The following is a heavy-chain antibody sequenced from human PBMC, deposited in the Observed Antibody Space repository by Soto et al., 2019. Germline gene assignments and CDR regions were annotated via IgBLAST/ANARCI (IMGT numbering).Heavy chain of an antibody. J-gene: IGHJ4*02. CDR3: ARVRTQGGYGDYEFDY. V-gene: IGHV4-31*03. Sequence: QVQLQESGPGLVKPSQTLSLTCTVSGGSIGSGGYYWRWIRQHPGKVLEWIGYIYYSGSTYYNLSLKSRVTISVDTSKTQFPLRLSSVTAADTAVYYGARVRTQGGYGDYEFDYWGQVTLVTVSS. D-gene: IGHD4-17*01. CDR2: IYYSGST. CDR1: GGSIGSGGYY.